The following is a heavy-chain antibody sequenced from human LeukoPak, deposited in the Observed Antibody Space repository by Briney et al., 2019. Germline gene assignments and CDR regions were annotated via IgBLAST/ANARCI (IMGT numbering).Heavy chain of an antibody. D-gene: IGHD2-2*03. CDR2: IYYSGST. CDR3: ARAGYCSSTSCQWVPLV. CDR1: GVSMKNYY. Sequence: PSETLSLTCTVSGVSMKNYYWIWIRQSPGKGLEWIGYIYYSGSTNYNPSLKSRVTISVDTSKNQFSLKLSSVTAADTAVYYCARAGYCSSTSCQWVPLVWGQGTTVTVSS. V-gene: IGHV4-59*01. J-gene: IGHJ6*02.